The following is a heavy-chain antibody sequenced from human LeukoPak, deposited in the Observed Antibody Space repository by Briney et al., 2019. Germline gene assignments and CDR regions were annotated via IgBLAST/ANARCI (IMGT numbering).Heavy chain of an antibody. Sequence: SETLSLTCTVSGDSVSGNYWSWIRQPPGKGLEWIGYIHYSGSTNYNPSLMRRVTISVDTSENQFSLKLNSVTAADTAVYYCARDESGTGSYMDVWGKGTTVTISS. CDR2: IHYSGST. CDR3: ARDESGTGSYMDV. J-gene: IGHJ6*03. CDR1: GDSVSGNY. D-gene: IGHD1-1*01. V-gene: IGHV4-59*02.